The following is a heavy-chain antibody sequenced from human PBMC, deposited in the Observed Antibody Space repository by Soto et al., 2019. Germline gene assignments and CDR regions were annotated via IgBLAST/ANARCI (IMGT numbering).Heavy chain of an antibody. CDR2: INPNSGGT. V-gene: IGHV1-2*04. CDR1: GYTFTGYY. Sequence: QVQLVQSGAEVKKPGASVKVSCKASGYTFTGYYMHWVRQAPGQGLEWMGWINPNSGGTNYAQKFQGWVTMTRDKSIITAYMELSRLRSDDTAVYYCARGKARIAAAGTSDFDYWGQGTLVTVSS. CDR3: ARGKARIAAAGTSDFDY. J-gene: IGHJ4*02. D-gene: IGHD6-13*01.